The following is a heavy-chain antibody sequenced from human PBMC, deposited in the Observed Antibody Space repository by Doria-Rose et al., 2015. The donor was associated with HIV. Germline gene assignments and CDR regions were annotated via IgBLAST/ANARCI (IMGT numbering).Heavy chain of an antibody. CDR2: INHCGST. V-gene: IGHV4-34*01. Sequence: QVQLQQWDAGLVKPSEALSLTCAVFGGSFSGYHWSWIRQPPGKGLEWIGEINHCGSTNYKTSLKSRVTLALDTSKNLFSLKLSSVTAADTAVYYCARGLLRGGWNDVDYYYGMDVWGQGTTVTVSS. CDR3: ARGLLRGGWNDVDYYYGMDV. J-gene: IGHJ6*02. CDR1: GGSFSGYH. D-gene: IGHD1-1*01.